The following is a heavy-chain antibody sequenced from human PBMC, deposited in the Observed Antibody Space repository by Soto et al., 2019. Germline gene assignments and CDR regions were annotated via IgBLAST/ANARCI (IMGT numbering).Heavy chain of an antibody. CDR2: IMLIFCTP. Sequence: QVQLVQSGAEVKKPGSSVKVSCKASAGTFSSYGISWVRQAPGQGLEWMGGIMLIFCTPNYAQKFQGRVTVTADESTSTGYLDLSRLPSEDMAVYYCARDRSWKSYYYHSSVPYFYGMDVWGQGTTVTVAS. V-gene: IGHV1-69*01. J-gene: IGHJ6*02. CDR1: AGTFSSYG. D-gene: IGHD3-22*01. CDR3: ARDRSWKSYYYHSSVPYFYGMDV.